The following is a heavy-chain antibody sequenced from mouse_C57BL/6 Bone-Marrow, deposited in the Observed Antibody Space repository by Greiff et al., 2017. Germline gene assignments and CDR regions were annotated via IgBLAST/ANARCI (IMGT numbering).Heavy chain of an antibody. CDR1: GYSITSGYY. J-gene: IGHJ2*01. CDR3: ARECDYYGSSYYFDY. CDR2: ISYDGSN. D-gene: IGHD1-1*01. V-gene: IGHV3-6*01. Sequence: EVKLQESGPGLVKPSQSLSLTCSVTGYSITSGYYWNWIRQFPGNKLEWMGYISYDGSNNYNPSLKNLISITRDTSKTQFVLKLHYVTTEDTATYYCARECDYYGSSYYFDYWGQGTTLTVSS.